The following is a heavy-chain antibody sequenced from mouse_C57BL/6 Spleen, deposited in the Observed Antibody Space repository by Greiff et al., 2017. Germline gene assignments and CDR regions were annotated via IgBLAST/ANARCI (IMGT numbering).Heavy chain of an antibody. CDR1: GYAFSSSW. D-gene: IGHD2-5*01. CDR2: IYPGDGDT. V-gene: IGHV1-82*01. CDR3: ARAYYSNYGDY. J-gene: IGHJ2*01. Sequence: VKVVESGPELVKPGASVKISCKASGYAFSSSWMNWVKQRPGKGLEWIGRIYPGDGDTNYNGKFKGKATLTADKSSSTAYMQLSSLTSEDSAVYFCARAYYSNYGDYWGQGTTLTVSS.